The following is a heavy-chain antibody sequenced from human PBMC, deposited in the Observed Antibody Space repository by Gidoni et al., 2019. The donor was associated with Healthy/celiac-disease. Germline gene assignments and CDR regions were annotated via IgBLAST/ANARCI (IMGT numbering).Heavy chain of an antibody. J-gene: IGHJ4*02. V-gene: IGHV3-30*01. CDR2: ISYDGSNK. CDR1: GFTFSSYA. Sequence: QVQLVESGGGVVQPGRSLRLYCADSGFTFSSYAMHWVRQAPGKGLECVSVISYDGSNKYYADSVKGRFTISRDNSKNTLYLQMNSLRAEDTAVYYCAIDHRAGYYFDYWGQGTLVTVSS. D-gene: IGHD3-10*01. CDR3: AIDHRAGYYFDY.